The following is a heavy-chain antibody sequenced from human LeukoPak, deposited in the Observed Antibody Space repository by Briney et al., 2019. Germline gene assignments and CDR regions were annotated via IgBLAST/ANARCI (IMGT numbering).Heavy chain of an antibody. CDR3: ANSEY. Sequence: GGSLRLSCAASGFTFSYYGMHWVRQAPGKGLEWVAFIRFDASGKHYADSVKGRLIISRDNSKNMLYLQMNSLKPEGTAVYYCANSEYWGQGTLVTVSS. J-gene: IGHJ4*02. V-gene: IGHV3-30*02. CDR1: GFTFSYYG. CDR2: IRFDASGK.